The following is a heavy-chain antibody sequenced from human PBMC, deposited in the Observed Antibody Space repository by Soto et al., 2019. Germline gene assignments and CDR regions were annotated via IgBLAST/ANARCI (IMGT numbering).Heavy chain of an antibody. CDR1: GFTLTSAD. D-gene: IGHD3-3*01. V-gene: IGHV1-58*01. J-gene: IGHJ4*02. CDR2: IVGGSGST. CDR3: AADWSNRPFDF. Sequence: SVKVCKASGFTLTSADVQWVRQTRGQRLEWIGWIVGGSGSTNYAQQFQGRLAITRDMSTSTVYLELSSLRSEDTAVYYCAADWSNRPFDFWGQGTLVTVSS.